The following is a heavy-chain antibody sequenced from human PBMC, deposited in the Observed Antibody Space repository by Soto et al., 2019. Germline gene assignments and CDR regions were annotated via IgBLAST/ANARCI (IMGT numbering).Heavy chain of an antibody. CDR2: IWYDGGNK. V-gene: IGHV3-33*01. CDR1: GSIFSGYG. CDR3: ARDGIGGTVFRGFCDY. Sequence: QKYLVESGGGVVQPGGSLRLSCVASGSIFSGYGMHWVRQAPGKALEWVAVIWYDGGNKYYADSVKGRFTIPRDNFKNMLYLQMDSLRAEDTAVYYCARDGIGGTVFRGFCDYWVQGTLLTVSS. D-gene: IGHD1-7*01. J-gene: IGHJ4*02.